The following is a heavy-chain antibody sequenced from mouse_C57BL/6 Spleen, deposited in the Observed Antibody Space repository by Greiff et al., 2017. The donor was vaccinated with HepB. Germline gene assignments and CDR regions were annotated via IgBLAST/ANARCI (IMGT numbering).Heavy chain of an antibody. D-gene: IGHD2-4*01. CDR2: IYPGSGST. Sequence: QVQLQQSGAELVKPGASVKMSCKASGYTFTSYWITWVKQRPGQGLEWIGDIYPGSGSTNYNEKFKSKATLTVDTSSSTAYMQLSSLTAEDSAVYYCARRGWGAMITTGGYYAMDYWGQGTSVTVSS. J-gene: IGHJ4*01. CDR1: GYTFTSYW. V-gene: IGHV1-55*01. CDR3: ARRGWGAMITTGGYYAMDY.